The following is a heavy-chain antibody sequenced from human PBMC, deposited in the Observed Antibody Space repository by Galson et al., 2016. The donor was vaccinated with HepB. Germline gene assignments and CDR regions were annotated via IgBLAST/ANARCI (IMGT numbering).Heavy chain of an antibody. CDR2: IYNSGTT. CDR3: ARHAMRATAAGPEYVDF. V-gene: IGHV4-39*01. Sequence: SETLSLTCYVSGGSIRSNRYSWGWIRQPPGKGLEWIGSIYNSGTTYYSPSLKSRILMSVDTSNNHFSLKLRSVTAPDTAVYYCARHAMRATAAGPEYVDFWGQGKPVTVSS. CDR1: GGSIRSNRYS. J-gene: IGHJ4*02. D-gene: IGHD6-13*01.